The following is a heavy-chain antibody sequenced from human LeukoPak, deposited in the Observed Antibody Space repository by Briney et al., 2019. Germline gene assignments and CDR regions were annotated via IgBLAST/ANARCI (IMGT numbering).Heavy chain of an antibody. D-gene: IGHD3-10*01. J-gene: IGHJ4*02. CDR1: GFTFSSYS. CDR3: AKDPRRYLYGSGSYFDY. CDR2: ISYDGSNK. V-gene: IGHV3-30*18. Sequence: PGGSLRLSCAASGFTFSSYSMNWVRQAPGKGLEWVAVISYDGSNKYYADSVKGRFTISRDNSKNTLYLQMNSLRAEDTAVYYCAKDPRRYLYGSGSYFDYWGQGTLVTVSS.